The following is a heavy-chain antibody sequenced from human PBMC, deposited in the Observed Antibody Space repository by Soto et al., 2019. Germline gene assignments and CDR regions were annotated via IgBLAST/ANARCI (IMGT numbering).Heavy chain of an antibody. J-gene: IGHJ4*02. Sequence: SETLSLTCTVSGGSISSSSYYWGWIRQPPGKGLEWIGSIYYSGSTYYNPSLKSRVTISVDTSKNQFSLKLSSVTAADTAVYYCASAAAAPDFDYWGQGTLVTVSS. CDR1: GGSISSSSYY. CDR3: ASAAAAPDFDY. D-gene: IGHD6-13*01. CDR2: IYYSGST. V-gene: IGHV4-39*01.